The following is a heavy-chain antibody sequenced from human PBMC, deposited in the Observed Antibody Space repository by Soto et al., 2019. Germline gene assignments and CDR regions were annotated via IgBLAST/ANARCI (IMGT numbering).Heavy chain of an antibody. V-gene: IGHV3-73*01. Sequence: GGSLRLSCAASGFTFSGSAMHWVRQASGKGLEWVGRIRSKTNSYATAYAATVKGRFTISRDDSKDTAYLQMNSLKTEDTAVYYCTRDPRNYYDSIGSANWFDPWGQGTLVTVSS. CDR3: TRDPRNYYDSIGSANWFDP. CDR1: GFTFSGSA. CDR2: IRSKTNSYAT. D-gene: IGHD3-22*01. J-gene: IGHJ5*02.